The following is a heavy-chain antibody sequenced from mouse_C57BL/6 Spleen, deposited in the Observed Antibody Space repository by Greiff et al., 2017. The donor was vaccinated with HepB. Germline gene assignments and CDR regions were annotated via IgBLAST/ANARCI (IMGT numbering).Heavy chain of an antibody. J-gene: IGHJ2*01. CDR3: ARLGLRRDFDY. CDR2: INPSTGGT. D-gene: IGHD2-4*01. CDR1: GYSFTGYY. Sequence: VHVKQSGPELVKPGASVKISCKASGYSFTGYYMHWVKQSSEKSLEWIGEINPSTGGTSYNQKFKGKATLTVDKSSSTAYMQLKSLTSEDSAVYYCARLGLRRDFDYWGQGTTLTVSS. V-gene: IGHV1-43*01.